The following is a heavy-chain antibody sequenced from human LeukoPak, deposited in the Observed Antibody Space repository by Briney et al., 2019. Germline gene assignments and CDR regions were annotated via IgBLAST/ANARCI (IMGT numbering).Heavy chain of an antibody. D-gene: IGHD1-7*01. V-gene: IGHV4-59*01. Sequence: SETLSLTCTVSGASITTYYWSWIRQPPGKGLEWIGYIYYSGSTNYNPSLKSRVTMPVDTSKNQFSLRLTSVTAADTAVYYCARGQRNYFRAVDDWGQGPLVTVSS. CDR2: IYYSGST. CDR1: GASITTYY. J-gene: IGHJ4*02. CDR3: ARGQRNYFRAVDD.